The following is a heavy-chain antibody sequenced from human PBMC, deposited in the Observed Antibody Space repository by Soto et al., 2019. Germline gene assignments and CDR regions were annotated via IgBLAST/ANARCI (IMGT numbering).Heavy chain of an antibody. CDR1: GGTFSSYA. D-gene: IGHD2-21*02. Sequence: QVQLVQSGAEVKKPGSSVKVSRKASGGTFSSYAISWVRQAPGQGLEWMGGIIPIFGTANYAQKFQGRVTITADESTSTAYMELSSLRSEDTAVYYCERLGCGGDCYADWYFDLWGRGTLVTVSS. V-gene: IGHV1-69*12. CDR3: ERLGCGGDCYADWYFDL. CDR2: IIPIFGTA. J-gene: IGHJ2*01.